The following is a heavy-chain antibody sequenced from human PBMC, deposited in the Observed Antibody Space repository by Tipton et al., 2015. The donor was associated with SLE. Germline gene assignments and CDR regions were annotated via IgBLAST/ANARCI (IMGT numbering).Heavy chain of an antibody. V-gene: IGHV4-39*01. Sequence: TLSLTCTVSGGSISSSTYYWGWIRQPPGKGLEWIGSMYYSGSTYYNPSLKTRVTISADMSKNQFSLKLSSVTAADTAVYYCARHPETWAFDIWGQGTMVTVSS. D-gene: IGHD1-14*01. CDR3: ARHPETWAFDI. CDR2: MYYSGST. CDR1: GGSISSSTYY. J-gene: IGHJ3*02.